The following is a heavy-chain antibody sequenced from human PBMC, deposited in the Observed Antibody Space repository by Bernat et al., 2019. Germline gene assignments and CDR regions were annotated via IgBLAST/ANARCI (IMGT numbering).Heavy chain of an antibody. Sequence: EMQLVQSGGGLVQPGGSLRLACAGSEFTFSGHFIDWVRQAPGKGLEWIDRTRDTPQYAASVKGRFSMSRDDPKNLLYLQMNSLKSEDTAVYYCLGWYYGMNVWGQGTTVTVS. CDR1: EFTFSGHF. CDR3: LGWYYGMNV. CDR2: TRDTP. V-gene: IGHV3-72*01. J-gene: IGHJ6*02. D-gene: IGHD6-19*01.